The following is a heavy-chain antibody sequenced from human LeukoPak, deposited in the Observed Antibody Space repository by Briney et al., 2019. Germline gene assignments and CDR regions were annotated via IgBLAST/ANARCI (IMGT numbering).Heavy chain of an antibody. CDR1: GFTFSSYS. CDR3: ARRTGYDILTGYHLYYFDY. J-gene: IGHJ4*02. D-gene: IGHD3-9*01. CDR2: ISSSSSYI. V-gene: IGHV3-21*01. Sequence: TGGSLRLSCAASGFTFSSYSMNWVRQAPGKGLEWVSSISSSSSYIYYADSVEGRFTISRDNAKNSLYLQMNCLRAEDTAVYYCARRTGYDILTGYHLYYFDYWGQGTLVTVSS.